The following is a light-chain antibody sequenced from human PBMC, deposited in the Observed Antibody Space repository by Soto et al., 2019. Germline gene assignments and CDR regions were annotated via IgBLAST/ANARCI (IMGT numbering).Light chain of an antibody. Sequence: ETVLTQSPGTLSLSPGERATLSCGASQSVSSSYLAWYQQKPGQAPRPLIYGASSRAIGIPDRFSGSGSGTDFTLTISRLEPEDFAVYYCQQYGSSPWTFGQGTKVDIK. V-gene: IGKV3-20*01. CDR3: QQYGSSPWT. CDR2: GAS. CDR1: QSVSSSY. J-gene: IGKJ1*01.